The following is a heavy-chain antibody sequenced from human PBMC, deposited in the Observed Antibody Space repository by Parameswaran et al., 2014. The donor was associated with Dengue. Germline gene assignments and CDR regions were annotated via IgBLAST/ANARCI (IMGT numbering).Heavy chain of an antibody. J-gene: IGHJ6*03. CDR3: ARESFRGPFWSGYYSPYYMDV. D-gene: IGHD3-3*01. CDR2: IYSGGST. V-gene: IGHV3-53*01. Sequence: WIRQPPGKGLEWVSVIYSGGSTYYADSVKGRFTISRDNSKNTLYLQMNSLRAEDTAVYYCARESFRGPFWSGYYSPYYMDVWGKGTTVTVSS.